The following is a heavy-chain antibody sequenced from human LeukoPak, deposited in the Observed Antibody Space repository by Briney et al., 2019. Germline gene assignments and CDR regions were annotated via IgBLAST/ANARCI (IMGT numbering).Heavy chain of an antibody. CDR1: GFTFSTYA. Sequence: PGGSLRLSCAAPGFTFSTYAMSWVRQAPGKGLEWVSAISGSGDSTYYADSVKDRFTISKDNSKNTLFLQVNSLRAEDTAVYYCAKMDFWSGSARTPHYWGQGTLVTVSS. D-gene: IGHD3-3*01. CDR3: AKMDFWSGSARTPHY. J-gene: IGHJ4*02. V-gene: IGHV3-23*01. CDR2: ISGSGDST.